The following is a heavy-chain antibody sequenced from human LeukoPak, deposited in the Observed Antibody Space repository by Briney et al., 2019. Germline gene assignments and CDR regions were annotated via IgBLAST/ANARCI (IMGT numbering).Heavy chain of an antibody. Sequence: GESLQISCKGSGYRFTSYWIGWVRPMPGKGLEGMGIIYPGDSDTRYSPSFQGQVTISADKSISTAYLQWSSLKASDTAMYYCARRGSSYYYYYMDVWGKGTTVTVSS. D-gene: IGHD6-6*01. CDR2: IYPGDSDT. CDR1: GYRFTSYW. CDR3: ARRGSSYYYYYMDV. J-gene: IGHJ6*03. V-gene: IGHV5-51*01.